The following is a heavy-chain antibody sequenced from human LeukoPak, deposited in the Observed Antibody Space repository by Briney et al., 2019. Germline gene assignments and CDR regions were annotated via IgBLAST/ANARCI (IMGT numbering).Heavy chain of an antibody. D-gene: IGHD5-12*01. Sequence: SVKASCKASGGTFSSYAISWVRQAPGQGLEWMGRIIPILGIANYAQKFQGRVTITADKSTSTAHMELSSLRSEDTAVYYCARDLSERSANSGYERGGDYWGQGTLVTVSS. CDR3: ARDLSERSANSGYERGGDY. J-gene: IGHJ4*02. CDR1: GGTFSSYA. V-gene: IGHV1-69*04. CDR2: IIPILGIA.